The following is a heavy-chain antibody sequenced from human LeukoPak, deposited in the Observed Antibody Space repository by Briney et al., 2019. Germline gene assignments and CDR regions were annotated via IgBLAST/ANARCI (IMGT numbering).Heavy chain of an antibody. CDR2: INHSGST. CDR3: ARGRVGAHFDY. Sequence: PSETLSLTCAVYGGPFSGYYWSWIRQPPGKGLEWIGEINHSGSTNYNPSLKSRVTISVDTSKNQFSLKLSSVTAADTAVYYCARGRVGAHFDYWGQGTLVTVSS. V-gene: IGHV4-34*01. CDR1: GGPFSGYY. D-gene: IGHD1-26*01. J-gene: IGHJ4*02.